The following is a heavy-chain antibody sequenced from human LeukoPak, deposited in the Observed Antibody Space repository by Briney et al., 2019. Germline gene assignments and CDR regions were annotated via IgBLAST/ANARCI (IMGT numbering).Heavy chain of an antibody. CDR2: INHSGST. Sequence: SETLSLTCAVYGGSFSGYYWSWIRQPPGKGLEWIGEINHSGSTYYNPSLKSRVTISVDTSKNQFSLKLSSVTAADTAVYYCARCYGSGSYPYFDYWGQGTLVTVSS. V-gene: IGHV4-34*01. J-gene: IGHJ4*02. CDR3: ARCYGSGSYPYFDY. CDR1: GGSFSGYY. D-gene: IGHD3-10*01.